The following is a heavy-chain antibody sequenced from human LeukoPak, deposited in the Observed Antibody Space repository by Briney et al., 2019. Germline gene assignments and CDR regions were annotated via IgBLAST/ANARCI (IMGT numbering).Heavy chain of an antibody. J-gene: IGHJ5*02. CDR3: ARSMIVETSWFDP. CDR1: GFTFSSYG. Sequence: GGSLRLSCAASGFTFSSYGMHWVRQAPGRGLEWVAVIWYNGSNKYYADSVKGRFTISRDNSKNTLYLQMNSLRAEDTAVYYCARSMIVETSWFDPWGQGTLVTVSS. CDR2: IWYNGSNK. D-gene: IGHD3-22*01. V-gene: IGHV3-33*01.